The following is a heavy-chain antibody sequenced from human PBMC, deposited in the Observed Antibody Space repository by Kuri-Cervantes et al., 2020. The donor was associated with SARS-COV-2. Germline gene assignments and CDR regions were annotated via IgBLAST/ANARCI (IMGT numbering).Heavy chain of an antibody. CDR2: INAGNGNT. Sequence: ASVKVSCKASGYTFTSYAMHWVRQAPGQRLEWMGWINAGNGNTKYSQKFQGRVTITRDTSASTAYMELSSPRSEDTAVYYCARGVYVAAAGYNWFDPWGQGTLVTVSS. CDR1: GYTFTSYA. V-gene: IGHV1-3*01. J-gene: IGHJ5*02. CDR3: ARGVYVAAAGYNWFDP. D-gene: IGHD6-13*01.